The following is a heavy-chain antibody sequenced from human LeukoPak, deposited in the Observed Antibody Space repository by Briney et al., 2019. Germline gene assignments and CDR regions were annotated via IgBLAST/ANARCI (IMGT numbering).Heavy chain of an antibody. D-gene: IGHD2-15*01. Sequence: QTGGSLRLSCAASGFTFRDYGMHWIRQAPGKGLGWVAFIRNDGSNEYYPDSVKGRFTISRDNSRNTLYLQMNSLRDEDTAVYYCAKGGSASHNWFDPWGQGTLVTVSS. CDR3: AKGGSASHNWFDP. J-gene: IGHJ5*02. CDR2: IRNDGSNE. CDR1: GFTFRDYG. V-gene: IGHV3-30*02.